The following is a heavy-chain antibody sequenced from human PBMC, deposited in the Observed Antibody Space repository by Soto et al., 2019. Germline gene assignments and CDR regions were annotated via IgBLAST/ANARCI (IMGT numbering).Heavy chain of an antibody. CDR2: IIPIFGTA. Sequence: SVKVSCKASGGTFSSYAISWVRQAPGQGLEWMGGIIPIFGTANYAQKFQGRVTITADESTSTAYMELSSLRSEDTAVYYCARLGGAAAGPFDYWGQGTLVTVSS. V-gene: IGHV1-69*13. CDR3: ARLGGAAAGPFDY. D-gene: IGHD6-13*01. J-gene: IGHJ4*02. CDR1: GGTFSSYA.